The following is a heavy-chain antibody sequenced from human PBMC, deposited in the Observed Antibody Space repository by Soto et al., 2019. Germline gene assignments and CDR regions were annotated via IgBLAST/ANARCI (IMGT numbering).Heavy chain of an antibody. CDR2: IKQDGSEK. CDR1: GFSFSHYC. V-gene: IGHV3-7*01. D-gene: IGHD4-4*01. CDR3: ARPGYSNYGPGVDV. Sequence: EVQLVESGGGLVQPGGSLRLSCAASGFSFSHYCMSWVRQAPGKGLEWVANIKQDGSEKYDVDSVKGRFTISRDNAKNSMFLQMDSLRDEDTAVYYCARPGYSNYGPGVDVWGQGTTVTVSS. J-gene: IGHJ6*02.